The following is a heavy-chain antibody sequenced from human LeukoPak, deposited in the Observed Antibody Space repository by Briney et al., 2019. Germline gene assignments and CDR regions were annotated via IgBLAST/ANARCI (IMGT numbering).Heavy chain of an antibody. Sequence: GGSLRLSCAASGFTFSSYAMSWVRQAPGKGLEWVSTIGNSGGPTYYADSVKGRFTISRDNSKNTLYLQMNSLKTEDTAVYYCTTRGGSFSIFDYWGQGTLVTVSS. CDR2: IGNSGGPT. J-gene: IGHJ4*02. CDR1: GFTFSSYA. V-gene: IGHV3-23*01. CDR3: TTRGGSFSIFDY. D-gene: IGHD1-26*01.